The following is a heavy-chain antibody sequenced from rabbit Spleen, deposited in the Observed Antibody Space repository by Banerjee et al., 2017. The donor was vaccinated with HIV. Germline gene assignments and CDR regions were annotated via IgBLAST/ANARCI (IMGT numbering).Heavy chain of an antibody. CDR2: IYTGSGNA. CDR1: GFTLSSYC. V-gene: IGHV1S40*01. CDR3: ARTDYTYGGSGEAVTRLDL. Sequence: QSLEESGGDLVKPGASLTLTCTASGFTLSSYCICWVRQAPGKGLEWIGCIYTGSGNAYYASWAKGRFTITRSTSLNTVTLQMTSLTAADTATYFCARTDYTYGGSGEAVTRLDLWGPGTLVTVS. D-gene: IGHD4-2*01. J-gene: IGHJ3*01.